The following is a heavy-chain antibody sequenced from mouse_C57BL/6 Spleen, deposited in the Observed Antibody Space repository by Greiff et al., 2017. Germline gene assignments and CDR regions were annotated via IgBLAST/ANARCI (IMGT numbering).Heavy chain of an antibody. CDR2: ISDGGSYT. CDR3: ARDGDSSGWNAMDY. V-gene: IGHV5-4*01. Sequence: DVKLVESGGGLVKPGGSLKLSCAASGFTFSSYAMSWVRQTPEKRLEWVATISDGGSYTYYPDNVKGRFTISRDNAKNNLYLQMSHLKSEDTAMYYCARDGDSSGWNAMDYWGQGTSVTVSS. D-gene: IGHD3-2*02. CDR1: GFTFSSYA. J-gene: IGHJ4*01.